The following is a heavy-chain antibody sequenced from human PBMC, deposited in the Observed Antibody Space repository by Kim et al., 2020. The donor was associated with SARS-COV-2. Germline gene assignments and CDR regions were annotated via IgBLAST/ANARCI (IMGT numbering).Heavy chain of an antibody. CDR3: ARGVLTGFSFDY. V-gene: IGHV4-59*01. CDR2: IHSNGVT. J-gene: IGHJ4*02. Sequence: SETLSLTCTVAGGSITSFYWTWIRQSPGKGLEWIGYIHSNGVTYYNPSPESRLTMSLDKSKAQFSVKLSSVTAADTATYYCARGVLTGFSFDYWGQGT. D-gene: IGHD3-9*01. CDR1: GGSITSFY.